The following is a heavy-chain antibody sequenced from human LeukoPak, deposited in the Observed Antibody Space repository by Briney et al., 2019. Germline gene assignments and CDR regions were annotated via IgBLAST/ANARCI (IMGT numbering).Heavy chain of an antibody. V-gene: IGHV4-34*01. D-gene: IGHD6-13*01. CDR2: INHSGST. Sequence: PSETLSLTCAVYGGSFSGYYWSWVRQPPGKGLEWMGEINHSGSTNYNPSLKSRVTISVDTSKNQFSLKLSSVTAADTAVYYCATRGIAAAGTVGWFDPWGQGTLVTVSS. J-gene: IGHJ5*02. CDR3: ATRGIAAAGTVGWFDP. CDR1: GGSFSGYY.